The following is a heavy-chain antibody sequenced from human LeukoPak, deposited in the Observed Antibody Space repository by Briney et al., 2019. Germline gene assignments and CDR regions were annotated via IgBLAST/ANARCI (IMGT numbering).Heavy chain of an antibody. D-gene: IGHD3-10*01. CDR2: IYYTGST. Sequence: SETLSLTCTVSGDSITSYSWSWIRQPPGKGLEWIGYIYYTGSTHFNPSLKSRVTITVDTSKNQFSLKLSSVTAADTPVYYCARDRDYGSGSYDYWGQGSLVTVSS. CDR3: ARDRDYGSGSYDY. CDR1: GDSITSYS. J-gene: IGHJ4*02. V-gene: IGHV4-59*01.